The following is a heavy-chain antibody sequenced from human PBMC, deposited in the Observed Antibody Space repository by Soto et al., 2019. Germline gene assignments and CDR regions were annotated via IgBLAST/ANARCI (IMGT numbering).Heavy chain of an antibody. CDR2: TWYDESSK. CDR3: ARDDSSGWYSPLGY. CDR1: GFTFSSYG. V-gene: IGHV3-33*01. Sequence: GGSLRLSCEASGFTFSSYGMHWVRQAPGKGLEWVAVTWYDESSKYYADSVKGRFTISRDNSKNTLYLQMNSLRAEDTAVYYCARDDSSGWYSPLGYWGQGTLVTVSS. D-gene: IGHD6-19*01. J-gene: IGHJ4*02.